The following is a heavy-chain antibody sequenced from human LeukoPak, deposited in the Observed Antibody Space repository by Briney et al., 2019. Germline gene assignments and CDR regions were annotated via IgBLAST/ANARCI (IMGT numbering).Heavy chain of an antibody. CDR1: GDSINSLDL. V-gene: IGHV4-4*02. CDR2: MYLSGTT. CDR3: AGLVGRYSSGLYYYYFDY. D-gene: IGHD3-22*01. Sequence: SETLSLTCTVSGDSINSLDLWSWVRQPLGKGLEWIGEMYLSGTTHSNPSVKSRVTISIDKSKNQFFLNLSSVTAADTAVYYCAGLVGRYSSGLYYYYFDYWGQGTLVTVSS. J-gene: IGHJ4*02.